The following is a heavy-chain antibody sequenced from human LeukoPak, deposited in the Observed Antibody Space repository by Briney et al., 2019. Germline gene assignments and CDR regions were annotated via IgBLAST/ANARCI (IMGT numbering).Heavy chain of an antibody. Sequence: GSLRLSCAASGFTFSGYYMSWIRQAPGKGLEWIGEINHSGSTNYNPSLKSRVTISVDTSKNQFSLKLSSVTAADTAVYYCARKVMVVVVPVNYYYYMDVWGKGTTVTVSS. CDR2: INHSGST. V-gene: IGHV4-34*01. J-gene: IGHJ6*03. D-gene: IGHD2-2*01. CDR3: ARKVMVVVVPVNYYYYMDV. CDR1: GFTFSGYY.